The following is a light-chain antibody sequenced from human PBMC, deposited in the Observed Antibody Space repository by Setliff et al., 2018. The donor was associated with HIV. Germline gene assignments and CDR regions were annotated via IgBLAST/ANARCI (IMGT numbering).Light chain of an antibody. J-gene: IGLJ2*01. CDR2: EVI. CDR1: SSDVGAYNY. V-gene: IGLV2-8*01. CDR3: SSYTGSSNFVV. Sequence: QSALTQPPSASGSPGQSVTISCTGTSSDVGAYNYVSWYQQHPDKAPKLMIYEVIKRPSGVPNRFSGSKSGNTASLTVSGLQAEDEADYYCSSYTGSSNFVVFGGGTKVTVL.